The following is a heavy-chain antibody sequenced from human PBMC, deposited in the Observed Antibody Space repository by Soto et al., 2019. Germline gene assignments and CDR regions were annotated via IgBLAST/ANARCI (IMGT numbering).Heavy chain of an antibody. CDR1: GFSFRNYA. Sequence: GGSLGLSCAASGFSFRNYALHWVRQAPGKGLEWVAIISYDGSNKNYADSVKGRFTISRDNSKNTLYLQMNSLRAEDTAVYYCARSLHDYYYYYTLDIWGQGTTVTVSS. D-gene: IGHD4-4*01. CDR3: ARSLHDYYYYYTLDI. V-gene: IGHV3-30-3*01. J-gene: IGHJ6*02. CDR2: ISYDGSNK.